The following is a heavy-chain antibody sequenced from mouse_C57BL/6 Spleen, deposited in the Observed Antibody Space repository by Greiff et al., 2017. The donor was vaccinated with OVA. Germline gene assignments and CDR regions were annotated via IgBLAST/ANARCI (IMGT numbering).Heavy chain of an antibody. J-gene: IGHJ3*01. CDR2: IYPGDGDT. Sequence: QVQLQQSGPELVKPGASVKISCKASGYAFSSSWMNWVKQRPGKGLEWIGRIYPGDGDTNYNGKFKGKATLTADKSSSTAYMQLSSLTSEDSAVYFCARGGYGLQAWLAYWGQGTLVTVSA. V-gene: IGHV1-82*01. CDR3: ARGGYGLQAWLAY. CDR1: GYAFSSSW. D-gene: IGHD1-1*02.